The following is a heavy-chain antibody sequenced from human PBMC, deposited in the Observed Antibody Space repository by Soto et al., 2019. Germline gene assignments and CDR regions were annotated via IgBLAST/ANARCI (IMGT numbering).Heavy chain of an antibody. Sequence: QITLKESGPTLVKPTQTLTLTCTFSGFSLTTTGVGVGWIRQPPGKALEWLAIIYWDDDKRYSPSLKSRLTITTDTSKNQVVLTMTTMDPVDTATYFCAHRAVLCSGGTCYSHPFDFWGQGTLVTVSS. CDR3: AHRAVLCSGGTCYSHPFDF. CDR1: GFSLTTTGVG. V-gene: IGHV2-5*02. D-gene: IGHD2-15*01. J-gene: IGHJ4*02. CDR2: IYWDDDK.